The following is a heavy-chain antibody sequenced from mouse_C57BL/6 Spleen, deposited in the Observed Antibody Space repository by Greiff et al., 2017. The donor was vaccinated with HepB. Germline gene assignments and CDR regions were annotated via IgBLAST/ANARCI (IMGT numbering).Heavy chain of an antibody. CDR1: GYTFTSYW. V-gene: IGHV1-50*01. Sequence: QVQLQQSGAELVKPGASVKLSCKASGYTFTSYWMQWVKQRPGQGLEWIGEIDPSDSYTNYNQKFKGKATLTVDTSSSTAYMQLSSLTSEDSAVYYCARRLTTDWYFDVWGTGTTVTVSS. D-gene: IGHD1-1*01. CDR2: IDPSDSYT. CDR3: ARRLTTDWYFDV. J-gene: IGHJ1*03.